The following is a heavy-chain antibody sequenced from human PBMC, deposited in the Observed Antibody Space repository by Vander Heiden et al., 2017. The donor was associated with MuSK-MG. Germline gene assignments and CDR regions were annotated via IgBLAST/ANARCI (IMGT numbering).Heavy chain of an antibody. CDR1: GFTFDDYA. J-gene: IGHJ4*02. CDR3: AKDGGAVAGTGPFDY. Sequence: EVQLVESGGGLVQPGRSLRPPCAASGFTFDDYAMHWVRQAPGKGLEWVSGISWNSGSIGYADSVKGRFTISRDNAKNSLYLQMNGLRAEDTALYYCAKDGGAVAGTGPFDYWGQGTLVTVSS. CDR2: ISWNSGSI. V-gene: IGHV3-9*01. D-gene: IGHD6-19*01.